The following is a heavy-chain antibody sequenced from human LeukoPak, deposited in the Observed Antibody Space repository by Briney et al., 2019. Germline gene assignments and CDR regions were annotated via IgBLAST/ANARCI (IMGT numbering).Heavy chain of an antibody. J-gene: IGHJ4*02. CDR3: ARDCSSTSCYGFDY. CDR1: GGSISSSSYY. D-gene: IGHD2-2*01. Sequence: PSETLSLTCTVSGGSISSSSYYWGWIRQPPGKGLEWIGSIYYSGSTYYNPSLKSRVTISVDTSKNQFSLKLSSVTAADTAVYYCARDCSSTSCYGFDYWGQGTLVTVSS. CDR2: IYYSGST. V-gene: IGHV4-39*02.